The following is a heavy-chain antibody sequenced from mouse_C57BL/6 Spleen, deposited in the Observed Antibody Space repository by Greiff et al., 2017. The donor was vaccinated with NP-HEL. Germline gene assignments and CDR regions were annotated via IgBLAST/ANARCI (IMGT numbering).Heavy chain of an antibody. D-gene: IGHD1-1*01. J-gene: IGHJ2*01. CDR3: ARESYGSSYDYFDY. CDR2: ISDGGSYT. CDR1: GFTFSSYA. V-gene: IGHV5-4*01. Sequence: DVMLVESGGGLVKPGGSLKLSCAASGFTFSSYAMSWVRQTPEKRLEWVATISDGGSYTYYPDNVKGRFTISRDNAKNNLYLQMSHLKSEDTAMYYCARESYGSSYDYFDYWGQGTTLTVSS.